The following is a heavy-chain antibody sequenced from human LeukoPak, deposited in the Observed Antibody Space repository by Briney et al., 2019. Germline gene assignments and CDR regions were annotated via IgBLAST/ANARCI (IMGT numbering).Heavy chain of an antibody. CDR1: GYTFNSYG. CDR3: ARDAMPRGYSSGWYGYFQH. D-gene: IGHD5-12*01. V-gene: IGHV1-18*01. Sequence: GASVKVSCKTSGYTFNSYGISWVRQAPGQGLEWMGWISGYIDNTNYAQEFQGRVTMTKDTATSTAYVELRSLRSDDTAVYYCARDAMPRGYSSGWYGYFQHWGQGTLLTVSS. J-gene: IGHJ1*01. CDR2: ISGYIDNT.